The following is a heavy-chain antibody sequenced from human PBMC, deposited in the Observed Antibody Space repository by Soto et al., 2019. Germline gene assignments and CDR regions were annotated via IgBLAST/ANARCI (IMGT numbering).Heavy chain of an antibody. V-gene: IGHV3-9*01. Sequence: EVQLVESGGGLVQPDRPLRLSCEASGFNFENNAMHWVRQVPGKGLEWVSAISWNSGQLDYADSVRGRFTISRDNGKNSLYLEMNSLRPDDTALYFCAKDKSTGEYSYYRYMDVWGRGTTVIVSS. CDR3: AKDKSTGEYSYYRYMDV. CDR2: ISWNSGQL. D-gene: IGHD4-17*01. CDR1: GFNFENNA. J-gene: IGHJ6*03.